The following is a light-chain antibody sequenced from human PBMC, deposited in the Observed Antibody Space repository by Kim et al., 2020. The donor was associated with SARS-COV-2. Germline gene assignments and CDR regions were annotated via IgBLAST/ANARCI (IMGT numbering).Light chain of an antibody. CDR1: NIGSKS. J-gene: IGLJ2*01. CDR3: QVWDSSSDHPGVV. CDR2: YDS. Sequence: SYELTQPPSVSVAPGKTARITCGGNNIGSKSVHWYQQKPGQAPVLVIYYDSDRPSGIPERFSGSNSGNTATLTISRVEAGDEANYYCQVWDSSSDHPGVVFGRGTQLTVL. V-gene: IGLV3-21*04.